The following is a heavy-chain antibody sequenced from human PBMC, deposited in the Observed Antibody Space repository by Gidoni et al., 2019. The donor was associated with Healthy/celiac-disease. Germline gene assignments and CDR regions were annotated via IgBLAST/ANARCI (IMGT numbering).Heavy chain of an antibody. CDR1: GFTFSSYA. D-gene: IGHD3-10*01. J-gene: IGHJ4*02. CDR2: ISGSGGST. CDR3: AKKADYYGSGSSDY. V-gene: IGHV3-23*04. Sequence: EVQLVESGGGLVTPGGSLRLSCAASGFTFSSYAMSWVRQAPGKGLEWVSAISGSGGSTYYADSGKGRLTISRDNSKNTLYLQMNSLRAEDTAVYYCAKKADYYGSGSSDYWGQGTLVTVSS.